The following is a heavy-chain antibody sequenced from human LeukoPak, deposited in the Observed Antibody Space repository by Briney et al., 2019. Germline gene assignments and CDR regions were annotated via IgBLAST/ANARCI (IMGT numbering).Heavy chain of an antibody. V-gene: IGHV3-23*01. D-gene: IGHD3-9*01. J-gene: IGHJ4*02. Sequence: QPGESLRLSCVASGFNFGNVYMSWVRQAPGKGLEWVSAISGSGGSTYYADSVKGRFTISRDNSKNTLYLQMNSLRAEDTAVYYCARDPAGYDIWGQGTLVTVSS. CDR1: GFNFGNVY. CDR3: ARDPAGYDI. CDR2: ISGSGGST.